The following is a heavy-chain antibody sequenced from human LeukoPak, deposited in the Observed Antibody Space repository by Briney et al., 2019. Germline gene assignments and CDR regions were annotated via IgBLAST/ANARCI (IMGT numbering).Heavy chain of an antibody. J-gene: IGHJ4*02. CDR3: ARSNPTTVTYY. V-gene: IGHV1-69*04. D-gene: IGHD4-17*01. Sequence: GASVKVSCKASGGTFSSYAISWVRQAPGQGLEWMGRIIPILGIANYAQKFQGRVTMTRNTSISTAYMELSSLRSEDTAVYYCARSNPTTVTYYWGQGTLVTVSS. CDR1: GGTFSSYA. CDR2: IIPILGIA.